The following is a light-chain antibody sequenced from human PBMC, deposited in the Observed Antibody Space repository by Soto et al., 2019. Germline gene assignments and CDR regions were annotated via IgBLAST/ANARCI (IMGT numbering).Light chain of an antibody. CDR2: EVN. Sequence: QSALTQPPSASGSPGQSVTISCTGTSSDVGGYHYVSWYQQNPGKVPKLMIYEVNKRPSGVPDRFSGSKSGNTASLTVSGLQAEDEADYYCTSYAGGNNVFGTGTKLTVL. J-gene: IGLJ1*01. V-gene: IGLV2-8*01. CDR3: TSYAGGNNV. CDR1: SSDVGGYHY.